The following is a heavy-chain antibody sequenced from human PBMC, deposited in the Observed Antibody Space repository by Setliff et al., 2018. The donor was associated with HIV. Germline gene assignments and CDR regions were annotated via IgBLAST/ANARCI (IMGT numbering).Heavy chain of an antibody. CDR1: GFTFSKAW. CDR2: IKSRTVTETT. D-gene: IGHD2-15*01. J-gene: IGHJ4*02. Sequence: GGSLRLSCAAAGFTFSKAWMSWFRQTPGKGLEWVGRIKSRTVTETTDVAAPVKGRFTISRDDSKNTFYLQMDSLKIEDTAVYYCIALYLGYWGQGALVTVSS. CDR3: IALYLGY. V-gene: IGHV3-15*01.